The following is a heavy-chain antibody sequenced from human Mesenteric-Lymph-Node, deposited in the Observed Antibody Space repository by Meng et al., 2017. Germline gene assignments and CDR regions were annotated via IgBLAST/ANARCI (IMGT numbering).Heavy chain of an antibody. CDR2: IYHSGST. Sequence: SETLSLTCTVSGYSISSGYYWGWIRQPPGKGLEWIGSIYHSGSTYYNPSLKSRVTISVDTSKNQFSLKLSSVTAADTAVYYCAKVSYYYGSGSHDAFDIWGQGTRVT. V-gene: IGHV4-38-2*02. D-gene: IGHD3-10*01. CDR3: AKVSYYYGSGSHDAFDI. CDR1: GYSISSGYY. J-gene: IGHJ3*02.